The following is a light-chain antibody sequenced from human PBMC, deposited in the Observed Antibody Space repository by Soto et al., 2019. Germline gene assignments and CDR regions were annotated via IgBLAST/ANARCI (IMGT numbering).Light chain of an antibody. J-gene: IGKJ1*01. Sequence: EIVLTQSPGTLSLSPGERATLSCRASQSVSNNYLAWYQQKPGQAPRLLLADASRRATGIPDRFSGSGSGTDFTRPITRLEAEDFALYYYQQCARSPLTFGQATKVEMK. CDR1: QSVSNNY. V-gene: IGKV3-20*01. CDR3: QQCARSPLT. CDR2: DAS.